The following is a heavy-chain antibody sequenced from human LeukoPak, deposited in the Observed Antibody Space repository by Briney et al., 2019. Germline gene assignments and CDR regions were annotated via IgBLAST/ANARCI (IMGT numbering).Heavy chain of an antibody. D-gene: IGHD3-16*01. J-gene: IGHJ4*02. Sequence: GGSLRLSCAASGFTFSSYAMHWVRQAPGKGLEWVAVISYDGSNKYYADSVKGRFTISRDNSKNTLYLQMNSLRAEDTAVYYCARDSMFGGVNPGLLDYWGQGTLVTVSS. V-gene: IGHV3-30*04. CDR3: ARDSMFGGVNPGLLDY. CDR1: GFTFSSYA. CDR2: ISYDGSNK.